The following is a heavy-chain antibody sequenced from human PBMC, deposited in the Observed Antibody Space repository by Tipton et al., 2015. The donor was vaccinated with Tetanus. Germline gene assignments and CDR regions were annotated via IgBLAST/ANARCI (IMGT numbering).Heavy chain of an antibody. V-gene: IGHV4-30-4*01. J-gene: IGHJ4*02. CDR3: ARDRRDFAYDSRGFYSPLYYFDN. CDR2: ISHSGTT. D-gene: IGHD3-22*01. Sequence: TLSLTCSGSGGSISSDAHYWSWIRQPPGKGLEWLGYISHSGTTNYNPSLMSRVTLSLDTARGQFSLKLTSVTAADAAVYFCARDRRDFAYDSRGFYSPLYYFDNWGQGLRVTVSS. CDR1: GGSISSDAHY.